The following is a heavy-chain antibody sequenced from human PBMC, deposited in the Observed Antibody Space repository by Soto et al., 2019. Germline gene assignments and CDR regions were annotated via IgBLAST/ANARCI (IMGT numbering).Heavy chain of an antibody. CDR2: ISTYNVNT. CDR1: GYTFTNYG. Sequence: QIPLVQSGGEVKKPGASVNVSCKASGYTFTNYGIVWVRQAPGQGLEWMGWISTYNVNTIYAQNFQDRVTMTTDTSTSTAYMELKSLTSDDTAVYYCARVPGELHLLDAFDVWGQGTMLTVSS. J-gene: IGHJ3*01. CDR3: ARVPGELHLLDAFDV. V-gene: IGHV1-18*01. D-gene: IGHD1-7*01.